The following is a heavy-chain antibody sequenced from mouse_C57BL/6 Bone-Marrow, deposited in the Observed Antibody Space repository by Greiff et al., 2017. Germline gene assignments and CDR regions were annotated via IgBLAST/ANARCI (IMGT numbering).Heavy chain of an antibody. Sequence: EVQLQQSGAELVKPGASVKLSCTASGFNIKDTYMHWVKQRPEQGLEWIGRIDPANGNTKYDPKFQGKATITADTSSNTAYLQPSSLTSEDTAVYYCARGGKGGYYAMDYWGQGTSVTVSS. CDR1: GFNIKDTY. CDR2: IDPANGNT. CDR3: ARGGKGGYYAMDY. D-gene: IGHD2-1*01. J-gene: IGHJ4*01. V-gene: IGHV14-3*02.